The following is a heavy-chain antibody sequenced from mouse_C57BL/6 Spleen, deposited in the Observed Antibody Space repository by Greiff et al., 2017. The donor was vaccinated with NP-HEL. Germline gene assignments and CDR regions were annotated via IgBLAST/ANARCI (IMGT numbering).Heavy chain of an antibody. J-gene: IGHJ1*03. CDR1: GFTFSSYA. CDR3: ARECQRYFDV. D-gene: IGHD6-1*01. V-gene: IGHV5-4*01. Sequence: EVQRVESGGGLVKPGGSLKLSCAASGFTFSSYAMSWVRQTPEKRLEWVATISDGGSYTYYPDNVKGRFTISRDNAKNNLYLQMSHLKAEDTAMYYCARECQRYFDVWGTGTTVTVSS. CDR2: ISDGGSYT.